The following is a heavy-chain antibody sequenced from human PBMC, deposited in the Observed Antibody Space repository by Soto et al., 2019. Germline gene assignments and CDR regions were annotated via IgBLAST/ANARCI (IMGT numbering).Heavy chain of an antibody. Sequence: GGSLRVSSAAAGLKFVNYAGSWVRKDPGKGLEWVSAISGSGGSTYYADSVKGRFTISRDNSKNTLYLQMNSLRAEDTAVYYCAKPRIRNDYGMDVWGQGTTVTVSS. D-gene: IGHD1-1*01. J-gene: IGHJ6*02. CDR2: ISGSGGST. CDR3: AKPRIRNDYGMDV. V-gene: IGHV3-23*01. CDR1: GLKFVNYA.